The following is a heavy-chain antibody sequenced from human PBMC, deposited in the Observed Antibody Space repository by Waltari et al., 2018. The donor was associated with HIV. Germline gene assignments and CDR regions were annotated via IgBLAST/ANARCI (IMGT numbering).Heavy chain of an antibody. CDR3: ARYGSGHRHFGY. D-gene: IGHD3-10*01. CDR1: GDSIHTYF. CDR2: IYSTGST. Sequence: QVQLQESGPGLLKPSETLSLTCTVSGDSIHTYFWAWVRQPPGKGLEWIGYIYSTGSTSYNPSLKSRLTISVDTSRNQFSLKLSSVTAADTAIYYCARYGSGHRHFGYWGQGILVTVSS. V-gene: IGHV4-59*01. J-gene: IGHJ4*02.